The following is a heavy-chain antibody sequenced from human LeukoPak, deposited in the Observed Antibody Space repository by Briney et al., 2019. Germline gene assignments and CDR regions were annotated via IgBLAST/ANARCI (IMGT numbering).Heavy chain of an antibody. J-gene: IGHJ4*02. CDR1: GFTFSSYG. CDR3: ARGGTAMVKSNFDY. V-gene: IGHV3-30*02. D-gene: IGHD5-18*01. Sequence: GGSLRLSCAASGFTFSSYGMHWVRQAPGKGLEGVAFIRYDGSNKYYADSVKGRFTISRDNAKNSLYLQMNSLRAEDTAVYYCARGGTAMVKSNFDYWGQGTLVTVSS. CDR2: IRYDGSNK.